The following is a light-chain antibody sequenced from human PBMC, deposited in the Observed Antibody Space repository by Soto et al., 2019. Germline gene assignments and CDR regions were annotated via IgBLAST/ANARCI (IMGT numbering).Light chain of an antibody. CDR1: QSVSSIY. CDR2: GAS. J-gene: IGKJ1*01. Sequence: IVLTHSPDPLSLSPGARATLSCRASQSVSSIYLAWFQQKPGQAPRLLIYGASNRATGIPDRFSGSGSGTDFTLTISRLEPEDFAVYYCQQYGSSPWTFGQGTMVDIK. V-gene: IGKV3-20*01. CDR3: QQYGSSPWT.